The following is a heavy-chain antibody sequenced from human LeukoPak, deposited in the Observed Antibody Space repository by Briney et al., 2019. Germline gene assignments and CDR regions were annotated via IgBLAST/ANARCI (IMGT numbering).Heavy chain of an antibody. V-gene: IGHV3-30*03. Sequence: GRSLRLSCAASGFSFSSYGMHWVRQAPGKGLEWVSVISYDGSNGYYVDSVKGRFTISRDNSKNTFYLQMNSLRPEDTAVYYCAREERVGARYMVDPWGQGTLVTVSS. CDR1: GFSFSSYG. CDR2: ISYDGSNG. D-gene: IGHD1-26*01. CDR3: AREERVGARYMVDP. J-gene: IGHJ5*02.